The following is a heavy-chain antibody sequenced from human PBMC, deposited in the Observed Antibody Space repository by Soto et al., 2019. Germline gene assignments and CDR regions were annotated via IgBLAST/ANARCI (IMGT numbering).Heavy chain of an antibody. V-gene: IGHV3-48*02. CDR3: ASVYYYDSSGYTFAYFDY. CDR2: ISSSSSTI. Sequence: GSLRLSCAASGFTFSSYSMNWVRQAPGKGLEWVSYISSSSSTIYYADSVKGRFTISRDNAKNSLYLQMNSLRDEDTAVYYCASVYYYDSSGYTFAYFDYWGQGTLVTVSS. CDR1: GFTFSSYS. D-gene: IGHD3-22*01. J-gene: IGHJ4*02.